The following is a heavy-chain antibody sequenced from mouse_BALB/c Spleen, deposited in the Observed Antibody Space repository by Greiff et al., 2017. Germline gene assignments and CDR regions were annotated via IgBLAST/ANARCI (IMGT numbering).Heavy chain of an antibody. CDR1: SYTFTDYA. Sequence: QVHVKQSGPELVRPGVSVKISCKGSSYTFTDYAMHWVKQSHAKSLEWIGVISTYYGNTNYNQKFKGKATMTVDKSSSTAYMELARLTSEDSAVYYCARGAYDGSLFDYWGQGTTLTVSS. V-gene: IGHV1-67*01. D-gene: IGHD2-3*01. CDR2: ISTYYGNT. CDR3: ARGAYDGSLFDY. J-gene: IGHJ2*01.